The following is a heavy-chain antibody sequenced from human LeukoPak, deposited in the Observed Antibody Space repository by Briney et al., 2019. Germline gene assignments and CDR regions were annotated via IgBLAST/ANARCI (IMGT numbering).Heavy chain of an antibody. CDR3: ARADSSIAARLSRSSIFNYYYYMDV. D-gene: IGHD6-6*01. CDR1: GFTFSSYA. Sequence: PGGSLRLSCAASGFTFSSYAMHWVRQAPGKGLEWVAVISYDGSNKYYADSVKGRFTISRDNSKNTLYLQMNSLRAEDTAVHYCARADSSIAARLSRSSIFNYYYYMDVWGKGTTVTVSS. V-gene: IGHV3-30*04. J-gene: IGHJ6*03. CDR2: ISYDGSNK.